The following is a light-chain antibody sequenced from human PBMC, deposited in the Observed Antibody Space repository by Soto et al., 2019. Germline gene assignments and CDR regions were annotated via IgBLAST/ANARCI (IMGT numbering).Light chain of an antibody. Sequence: DTLSRCSGEKANQYRRASQSMSSNLAWYQQRPGQAPRLLIYGASTRATGIPARFSGSGSGTDFTLTVTSLQSAYFAVYYCQQYPGSLPPIGQGTKVDIK. CDR1: QSMSSN. CDR3: QQYPGSLPP. J-gene: IGKJ1*01. V-gene: IGKV3-15*01. CDR2: GAS.